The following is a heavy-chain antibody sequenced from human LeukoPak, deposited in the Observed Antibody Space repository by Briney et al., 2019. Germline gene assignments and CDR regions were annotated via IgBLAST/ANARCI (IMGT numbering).Heavy chain of an antibody. J-gene: IGHJ6*03. Sequence: SETLSLTCTVSGGSISGYYRSWLRQPPGKGLEWIGSNYYSGSTYYNPSLKSRVTISVDTSKNQFSLKLSSVTAADTAVYYCASVTFGGIIAHYYYMDVWGKGTTVTVSS. D-gene: IGHD3-16*02. V-gene: IGHV4-59*12. CDR1: GGSISGYY. CDR3: ASVTFGGIIAHYYYMDV. CDR2: NYYSGST.